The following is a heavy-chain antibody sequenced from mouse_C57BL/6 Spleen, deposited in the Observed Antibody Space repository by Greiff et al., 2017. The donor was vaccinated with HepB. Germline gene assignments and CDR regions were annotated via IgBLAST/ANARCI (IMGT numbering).Heavy chain of an antibody. CDR2: ISSGSSTI. CDR3: ERGERGGSFDY. J-gene: IGHJ2*01. V-gene: IGHV5-17*01. Sequence: EVQLEESGGGLVKPGRSLKLSCAASGFTFSDYGMHWVRQAPEKGLEWVAYISSGSSTIYYADIVTGRFTISRDNAKNTLFLKMTSLRSEDTAMYYCERGERGGSFDYWGQGTTLTVSS. CDR1: GFTFSDYG.